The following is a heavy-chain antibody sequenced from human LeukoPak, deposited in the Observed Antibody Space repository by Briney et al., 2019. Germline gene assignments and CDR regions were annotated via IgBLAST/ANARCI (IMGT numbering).Heavy chain of an antibody. J-gene: IGHJ4*02. CDR2: ISSNGGNT. D-gene: IGHD6-19*01. Sequence: GGSLRLSCSASGFTFSSYAMHWVRQAPGKGLEYVSGISSNGGNTYYADSVKGRFTISRDNSKNTLYLQMSSQRGEDTAVYYCVKERSSGWYDFDYWGQGTLVTVSS. CDR1: GFTFSSYA. V-gene: IGHV3-64D*06. CDR3: VKERSSGWYDFDY.